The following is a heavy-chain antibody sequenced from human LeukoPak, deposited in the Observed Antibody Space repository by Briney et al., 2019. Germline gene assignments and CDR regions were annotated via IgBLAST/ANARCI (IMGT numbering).Heavy chain of an antibody. CDR3: AREGGPYRPLDY. CDR1: GGSFSGYY. J-gene: IGHJ4*02. V-gene: IGHV4-34*01. CDR2: AHLSGRT. Sequence: PSETLSLTCAVYGGSFSGYYWSWIRQPPGEGLEWIGEAHLSGRTHYNPSLESRVTMSVDMSENHISLRLTSVTAADTAVYYCAREGGPYRPLDYSGQGTLVTVSS.